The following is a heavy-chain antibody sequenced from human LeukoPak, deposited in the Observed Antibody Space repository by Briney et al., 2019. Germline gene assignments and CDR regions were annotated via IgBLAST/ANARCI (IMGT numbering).Heavy chain of an antibody. CDR2: IRSKAYGGTT. CDR1: GFTFGDYV. V-gene: IGHV3-49*04. CDR3: ARALRIDY. J-gene: IGHJ4*01. Sequence: GGSLRLSCTASGFTFGDYVMSWVRQAPGKGLEWVGFIRSKAYGGTTEFAASVKGRFTISRDDSKIIAYLQMNSLKTEDTAVYYRARALRIDYWGHGTLVTVSS. D-gene: IGHD3-16*01.